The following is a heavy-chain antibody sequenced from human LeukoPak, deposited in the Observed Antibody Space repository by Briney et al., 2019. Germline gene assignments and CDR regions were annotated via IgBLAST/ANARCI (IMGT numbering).Heavy chain of an antibody. CDR3: AKFPGYYFDY. CDR1: GFTFSSYA. CDR2: ILYDGSNK. J-gene: IGHJ4*02. V-gene: IGHV3-30-3*02. Sequence: PGGSLRLSCTASGFTFSSYAMHWVRQAPGKGLEWVAVILYDGSNKYYAASVRGGFTISRDNSKNTQYLQMNSLTAEDTAVYYCAKFPGYYFDYWGQGTLVTVSS.